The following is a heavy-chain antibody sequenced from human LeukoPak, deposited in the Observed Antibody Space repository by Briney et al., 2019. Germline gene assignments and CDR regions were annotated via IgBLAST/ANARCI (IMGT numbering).Heavy chain of an antibody. Sequence: PGGSLRLSCAASGMTLTDTWMSWVRQAPGKGLEWVGRIKSNANGGPTEYAAPVKGRFTISRDESKKTLYLQMNSLKDEDTAVYYCCTDFGFWSAHPDHWGRGTLVTVSS. CDR1: GMTLTDTW. CDR2: IKSNANGGPT. V-gene: IGHV3-15*01. CDR3: CTDFGFWSAHPDH. J-gene: IGHJ4*02. D-gene: IGHD3-3*01.